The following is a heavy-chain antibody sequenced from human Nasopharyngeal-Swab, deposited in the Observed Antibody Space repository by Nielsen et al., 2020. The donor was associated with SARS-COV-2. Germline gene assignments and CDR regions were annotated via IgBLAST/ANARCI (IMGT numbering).Heavy chain of an antibody. V-gene: IGHV1-69*01. CDR3: ALITMVRGVTAGEIDT. CDR2: IIPIFGTA. Sequence: WVRQAPGQGLEWMGGIIPIFGTANYAQKFQGRVTITADESTSTAYMELSSLRSEDTAVYYCALITMVRGVTAGEIDTWGQGTRVTVSS. J-gene: IGHJ5*02. D-gene: IGHD3-10*01.